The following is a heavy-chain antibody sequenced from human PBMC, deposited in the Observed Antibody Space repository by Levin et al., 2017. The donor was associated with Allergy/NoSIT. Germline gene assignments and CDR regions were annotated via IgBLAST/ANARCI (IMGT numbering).Heavy chain of an antibody. V-gene: IGHV5-51*01. CDR2: IYPGDSDT. J-gene: IGHJ4*02. D-gene: IGHD3-16*01. CDR1: GYSFSTYW. CDR3: ARRAGGFDY. Sequence: GESLKIPCKGSGYSFSTYWIGWLRQMPGKGLEWMGTIYPGDSDTTYSPSFQGQVTISADKSTSTAYLQWSSLRASDTAMYYCARRAGGFDYWGQGTLVTVSS.